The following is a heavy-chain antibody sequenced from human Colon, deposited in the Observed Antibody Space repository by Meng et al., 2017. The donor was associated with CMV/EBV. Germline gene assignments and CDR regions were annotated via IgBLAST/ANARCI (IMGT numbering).Heavy chain of an antibody. Sequence: GESLKISCAASGFIFSDSAMYWVRQASGKGLEWVGRIRSKANNYATTYAASVEGRFTISRDDSENMVYLEMNSLKIEDTAVYYCSRPTAVASSATDYWGQGTLVTVSS. CDR1: GFIFSDSA. CDR2: IRSKANNYAT. V-gene: IGHV3-73*01. CDR3: SRPTAVASSATDY. J-gene: IGHJ4*02. D-gene: IGHD6-19*01.